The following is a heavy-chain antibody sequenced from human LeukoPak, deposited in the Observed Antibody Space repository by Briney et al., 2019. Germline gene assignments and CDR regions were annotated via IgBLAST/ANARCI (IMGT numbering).Heavy chain of an antibody. J-gene: IGHJ5*02. CDR2: IDPNSGGT. D-gene: IGHD4-11*01. CDR1: GYTFTDSF. CDR3: ARDADRGYHYHDYFGP. Sequence: ASVKVSCKASGYTFTDSFMHWVRQAPGQGLEWMGWIDPNSGGTKYAQNFQGRVTLTSDTSISTAYMELTRLTSDDMAVYYCARDADRGYHYHDYFGPWGQGTLVTVSS. V-gene: IGHV1-2*02.